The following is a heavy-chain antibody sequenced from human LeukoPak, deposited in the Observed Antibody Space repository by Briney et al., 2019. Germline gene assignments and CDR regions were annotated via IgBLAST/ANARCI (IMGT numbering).Heavy chain of an antibody. CDR3: TKGLWAGVSAARD. Sequence: GGSLRLSCAASGSTFSIYAMSWVRQAPGKGLEWVSTISGSGDVSYYADSVKGRFTISRDNSKNTLYLQMNSLRAEDTAVYYCTKGLWAGVSAARDWGQGTLVTVSS. V-gene: IGHV3-23*01. J-gene: IGHJ4*02. D-gene: IGHD3-10*01. CDR2: ISGSGDVS. CDR1: GSTFSIYA.